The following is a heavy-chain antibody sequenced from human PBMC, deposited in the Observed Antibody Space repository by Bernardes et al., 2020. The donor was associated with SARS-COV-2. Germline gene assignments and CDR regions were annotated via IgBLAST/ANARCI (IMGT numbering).Heavy chain of an antibody. V-gene: IGHV3-48*03. CDR3: VREEAYSGHDSYSHFGMDV. J-gene: IGHJ6*02. CDR1: GFTFSTYE. Sequence: GGSLRLSCAASGFTFSTYEMNWVRQAPGKGLEWVSYILNSGDTRYYADPVKGRFTISRDNAKNSLYLQMNSLRAEDTAVYYCVREEAYSGHDSYSHFGMDVWGQGTTVTVSS. CDR2: ILNSGDTR. D-gene: IGHD1-26*01.